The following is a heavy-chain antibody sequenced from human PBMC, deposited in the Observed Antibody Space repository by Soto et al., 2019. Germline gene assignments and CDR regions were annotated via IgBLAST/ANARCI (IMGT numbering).Heavy chain of an antibody. CDR3: ARAEPYYYDTIGPDY. V-gene: IGHV1-18*01. Sequence: GASVKVSCKASGYTFTSYGISWVRQAPGQGLEWTGWISAYNGNTKYSQKFQGRVTITRDTSASTAYMELSSLRSEDTAVYYCARAEPYYYDTIGPDYWGQGTLVTVSS. D-gene: IGHD3-22*01. J-gene: IGHJ4*02. CDR2: ISAYNGNT. CDR1: GYTFTSYG.